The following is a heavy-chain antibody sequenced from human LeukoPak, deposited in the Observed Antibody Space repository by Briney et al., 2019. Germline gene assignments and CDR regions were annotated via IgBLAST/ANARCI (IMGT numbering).Heavy chain of an antibody. Sequence: SVKVSCKASGGTFSSYAISWVRQAPGQGLEWMGRIIPILGIANYAQKFQGRVTITTDKSTSTAYMELSSLRSEDTAVYYCARDDAFTIRTGFDWGQGTLVTVSS. V-gene: IGHV1-69*04. J-gene: IGHJ4*02. CDR2: IIPILGIA. CDR3: ARDDAFTIRTGFD. CDR1: GGTFSSYA. D-gene: IGHD3-10*01.